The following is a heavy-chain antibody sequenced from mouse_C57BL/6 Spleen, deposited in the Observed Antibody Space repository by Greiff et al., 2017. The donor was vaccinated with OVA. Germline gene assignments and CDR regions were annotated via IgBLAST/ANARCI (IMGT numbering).Heavy chain of an antibody. CDR2: IDPSDSYT. Sequence: QVQLQQPGAELVMPGASVKLSCKASGYTFTSYWMHWVKQRPGQGLEWIGEIDPSDSYTNYNQKFKGKSTLTVDKSSSTAYMQLSSLTSEDSAVYYCARSSFRYAMDYWGQGTSVTVSS. CDR1: GYTFTSYW. CDR3: ARSSFRYAMDY. V-gene: IGHV1-69*01. J-gene: IGHJ4*01.